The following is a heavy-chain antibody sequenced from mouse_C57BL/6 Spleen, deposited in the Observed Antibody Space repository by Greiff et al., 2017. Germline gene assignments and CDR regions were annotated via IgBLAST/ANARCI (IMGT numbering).Heavy chain of an antibody. D-gene: IGHD2-4*01. Sequence: EVQVVESGGDLVKPGGSLKLSCAASGFTFSSYGMSWVRQTPDKRLEWVATISSGGSYTYYPDSVKGRFTISRDNAKNTLYLQMSSLKSEDTAMYYCARHEDEYDGGAMDYWGQGTSVTVSS. V-gene: IGHV5-6*01. CDR3: ARHEDEYDGGAMDY. CDR1: GFTFSSYG. CDR2: ISSGGSYT. J-gene: IGHJ4*01.